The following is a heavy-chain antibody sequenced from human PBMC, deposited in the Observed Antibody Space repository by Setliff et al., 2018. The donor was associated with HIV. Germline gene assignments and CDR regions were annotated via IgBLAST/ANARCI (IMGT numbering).Heavy chain of an antibody. CDR1: GYSISSGYY. Sequence: PSETLSLTCAVSGYSISSGYYWGWIRQPPGKGLEWIASMSHNGKTHYNPSLKSRVTISVDTSKNQISLKMNSVTAADTAVYHCARELSHIVGAPRYMDVWGKGTTVTVSS. CDR2: MSHNGKT. V-gene: IGHV4-38-2*02. J-gene: IGHJ6*03. CDR3: ARELSHIVGAPRYMDV. D-gene: IGHD1-26*01.